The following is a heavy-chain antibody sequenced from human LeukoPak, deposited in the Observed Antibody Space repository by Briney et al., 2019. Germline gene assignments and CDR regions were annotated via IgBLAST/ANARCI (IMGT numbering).Heavy chain of an antibody. V-gene: IGHV1-2*06. D-gene: IGHD4-23*01. Sequence: ASVKVSCKASGYTFTGYYMHWVRQAPGQGLEWMGRINPKSGGTNYAQKFQGRVTMTRDTSISTAYMELSRLRSDDTAVYYCARAQTDYGGNSGALRDWGQGTLVTVSS. J-gene: IGHJ4*02. CDR2: INPKSGGT. CDR3: ARAQTDYGGNSGALRD. CDR1: GYTFTGYY.